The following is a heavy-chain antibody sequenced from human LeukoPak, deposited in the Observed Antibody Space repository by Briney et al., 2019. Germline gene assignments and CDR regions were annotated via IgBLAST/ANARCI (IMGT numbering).Heavy chain of an antibody. CDR1: GFTFSNAW. CDR3: TTEGDYYGSGSYLYFDY. V-gene: IGHV3-15*01. J-gene: IGHJ4*02. D-gene: IGHD3-10*01. CDR2: IKSKTDGGTT. Sequence: GGSLRLSCAASGFTFSNAWMSWVRQAPGKGLEWVGRIKSKTDGGTTDYAAPVKGRFTISRDDSKNTLYLQMNSLKTEDTAVYYCTTEGDYYGSGSYLYFDYWGQGTLVTVSS.